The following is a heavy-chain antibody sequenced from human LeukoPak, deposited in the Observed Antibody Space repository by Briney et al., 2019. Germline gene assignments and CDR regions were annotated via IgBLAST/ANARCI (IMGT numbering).Heavy chain of an antibody. CDR3: ARGFGITMIVVVPPFDY. J-gene: IGHJ4*02. V-gene: IGHV3-30*03. Sequence: GGSLRLSCAASGFTFSSYGMHWVRQAPGKGLEWVAVISYDGSNKYYADSVKGRFTISRDNSKNTLYLQMNSLRAEDTAVYYCARGFGITMIVVVPPFDYWGQGTLVTVSS. CDR2: ISYDGSNK. CDR1: GFTFSSYG. D-gene: IGHD3-22*01.